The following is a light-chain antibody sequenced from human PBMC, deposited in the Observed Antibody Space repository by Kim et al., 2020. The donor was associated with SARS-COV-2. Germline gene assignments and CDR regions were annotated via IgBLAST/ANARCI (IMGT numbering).Light chain of an antibody. J-gene: IGLJ3*02. CDR1: TGAVTSAYY. CDR2: STI. Sequence: PGGTVPLTCASSTGAVTSAYYPSWFQQKPGLAPRTLIYSTINKHSWTPARFSGSLLGGRAALTLSAVQPDDEADYYCLLYYAGSWVFGGGTKLTVL. CDR3: LLYYAGSWV. V-gene: IGLV7-43*01.